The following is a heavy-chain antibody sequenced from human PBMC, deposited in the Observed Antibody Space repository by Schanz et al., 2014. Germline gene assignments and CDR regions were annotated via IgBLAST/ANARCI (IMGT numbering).Heavy chain of an antibody. CDR3: ARARRVFDRDDLYCFDS. V-gene: IGHV1-18*04. J-gene: IGHJ4*02. CDR2: ISAYNGNT. D-gene: IGHD3-16*02. CDR1: GFHFHNYD. Sequence: QVQLVQSGAEVKKPGASVKVSCTASGFHFHNYDINWVRQATGQWLEWMGWISAYNGNTKYPQKLQGRVTVTTATSTSTAYMALTDLRADDAAVDFYARARRVFDRDDLYCFDSWGQGTLVTVSS.